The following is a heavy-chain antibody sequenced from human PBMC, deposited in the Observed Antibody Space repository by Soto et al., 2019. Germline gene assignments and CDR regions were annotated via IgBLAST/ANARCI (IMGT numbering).Heavy chain of an antibody. J-gene: IGHJ4*02. CDR1: NVSVSGSY. CDR3: GRQRTSVVTQAYFDV. Sequence: SETLSLTCRVSNVSVSGSYWAWIRQPPGKGLEWIGWVYSSGTTKYNPSLKSRVTISIDTSKDQFSLKLKSVTAADTPLYFCGRQRTSVVTQAYFDVWGPGSLVTVSS. V-gene: IGHV4-59*08. CDR2: VYSSGTT. D-gene: IGHD2-21*02.